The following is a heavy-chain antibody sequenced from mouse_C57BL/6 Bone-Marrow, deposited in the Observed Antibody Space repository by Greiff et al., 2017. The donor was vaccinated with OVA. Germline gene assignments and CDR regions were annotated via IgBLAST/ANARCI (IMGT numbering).Heavy chain of an antibody. J-gene: IGHJ2*01. CDR3: VRGRGSYFDY. V-gene: IGHV10-1*01. CDR1: GFSFNTYA. D-gene: IGHD1-1*01. CDR2: IRSKSNNYAT. Sequence: GGGLVQPKGSLKLSCAASGFSFNTYAMNWVRQAPGKGLEWVARIRSKSNNYATYYADSVKDRFTISRDDSESMLYLQMNNLKTEDTAMYYCVRGRGSYFDYWGQGTTLTVSS.